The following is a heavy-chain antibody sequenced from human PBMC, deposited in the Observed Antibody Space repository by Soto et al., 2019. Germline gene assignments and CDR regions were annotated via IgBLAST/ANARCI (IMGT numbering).Heavy chain of an antibody. CDR3: ARDGITLAGSFDY. J-gene: IGHJ4*02. D-gene: IGHD6-19*01. CDR2: ISAYSGNR. Sequence: QVQLVQSGAEVKKPGASVKVSCKASGYTFFNYGISGVRQAPGQGLEWMGWISAYSGNRNYAGKFQGRATMTTETSTSTAYTALSSLRADDTAVYYCARDGITLAGSFDYWGQGTLVNVSS. V-gene: IGHV1-18*01. CDR1: GYTFFNYG.